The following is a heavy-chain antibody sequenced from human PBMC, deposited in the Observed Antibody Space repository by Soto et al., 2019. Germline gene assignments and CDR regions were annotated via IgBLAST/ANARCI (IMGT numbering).Heavy chain of an antibody. CDR2: IYYSGST. J-gene: IGHJ4*02. V-gene: IGHV4-59*01. Sequence: PSETLSLTCTVSGGSISSYYWSWIRQPPGKGLEWIGYIYYSGSTNYNPSLKSRVTISVDTSKNQFSLKLSSVTAADTAVYYCASHRGRAATFDYWGQGTLVTVSS. CDR3: ASHRGRAATFDY. D-gene: IGHD3-10*01. CDR1: GGSISSYY.